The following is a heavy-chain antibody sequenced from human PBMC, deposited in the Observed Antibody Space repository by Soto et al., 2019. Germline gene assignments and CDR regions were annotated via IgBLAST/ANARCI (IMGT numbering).Heavy chain of an antibody. CDR1: GFTFSSYA. D-gene: IGHD3-10*01. V-gene: IGHV3-23*01. Sequence: GGSLRLSCAASGFTFSSYAMSWVRQAPGKGLEWVSAISGSGGSTYYADSVKGRFTISRDNSKNTLYPQMNSLRAEDTAVYYCAKRGDQWFGELFAGYDYWGQGTLVTVSS. CDR3: AKRGDQWFGELFAGYDY. J-gene: IGHJ4*02. CDR2: ISGSGGST.